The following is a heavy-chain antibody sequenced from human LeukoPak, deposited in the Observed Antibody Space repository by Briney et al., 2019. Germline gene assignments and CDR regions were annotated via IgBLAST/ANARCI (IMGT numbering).Heavy chain of an antibody. Sequence: GGSLRLXCAASGFTCNKHAMTWVRQAPGKGPEWVSGISGSGSTTYYADSVRGRFTISRDNSKNTLYLQMNSLRAEDTALYYCAKGQSPTVTTPFDYWGQGTLVTVSS. CDR2: ISGSGSTT. J-gene: IGHJ4*02. D-gene: IGHD4-17*01. V-gene: IGHV3-23*01. CDR1: GFTCNKHA. CDR3: AKGQSPTVTTPFDY.